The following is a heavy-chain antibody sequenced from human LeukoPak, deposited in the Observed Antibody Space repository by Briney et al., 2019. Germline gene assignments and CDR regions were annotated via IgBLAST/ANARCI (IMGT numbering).Heavy chain of an antibody. CDR1: GGSISSYY. D-gene: IGHD3-22*01. V-gene: IGHV4-59*01. CDR2: IYYSGST. J-gene: IGHJ4*02. CDR3: ARGSAYYYDSSGYTTFDY. Sequence: SETLSLTCTVSGGSISSYYWSWIRQPPGKGLEWIGYIYYSGSTNYNTSLKSRVTISVDTSNNQFSLKLSSVTAAATAVYYCARGSAYYYDSSGYTTFDYWGQGTLVTV.